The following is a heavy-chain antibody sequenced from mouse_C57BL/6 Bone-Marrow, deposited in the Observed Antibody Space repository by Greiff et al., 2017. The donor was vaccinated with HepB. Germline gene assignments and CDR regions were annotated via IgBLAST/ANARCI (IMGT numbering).Heavy chain of an antibody. CDR3: KITTRYFDV. D-gene: IGHD2-4*01. V-gene: IGHV10-1*01. J-gene: IGHJ1*03. Sequence: VQLKESGGGLVQPKGSLKLSCAASGFSFNTYAMNWVRQAPGKGLEWVARIRFKSNNYATYYADSVKDRFTISRDDSESMLYLQMNNLKTEDTAMYYCKITTRYFDVWGTGTTVTVSS. CDR2: IRFKSNNYAT. CDR1: GFSFNTYA.